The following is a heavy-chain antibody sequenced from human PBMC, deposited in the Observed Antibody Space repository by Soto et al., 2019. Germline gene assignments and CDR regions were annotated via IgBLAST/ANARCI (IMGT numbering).Heavy chain of an antibody. CDR3: ARDAPPNDFWSGYSLNWFDP. Sequence: ASVKVSCKASGYTFTGYYMHWVRQAPGQGLEWMGWINPNSGGTNYAQKFQGRVTMTRDTSISTAYMELSRLRSDETAGYYCARDAPPNDFWSGYSLNWFDPWGQGTLVTVSS. CDR2: INPNSGGT. CDR1: GYTFTGYY. D-gene: IGHD3-3*01. V-gene: IGHV1-2*02. J-gene: IGHJ5*02.